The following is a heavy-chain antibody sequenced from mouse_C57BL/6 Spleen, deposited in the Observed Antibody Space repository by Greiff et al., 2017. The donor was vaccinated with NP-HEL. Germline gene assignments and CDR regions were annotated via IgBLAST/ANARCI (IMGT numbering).Heavy chain of an antibody. J-gene: IGHJ4*01. CDR1: GYTFTDYE. V-gene: IGHV1-15*01. CDR2: IDPETGGT. CDR3: TRFYYYAMDY. Sequence: VQGVESGAELVRPGASVTLSCKASGYTFTDYEMHWVKQTPVHGLEWIGAIDPETGGTAYNQKFKGKAILTADKSSSTAYMELRSLTSEDSAVYYCTRFYYYAMDYWGQGTSVTVSS.